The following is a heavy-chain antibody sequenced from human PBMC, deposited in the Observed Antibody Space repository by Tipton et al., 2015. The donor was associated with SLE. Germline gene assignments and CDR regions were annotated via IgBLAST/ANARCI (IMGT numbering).Heavy chain of an antibody. CDR2: ITGGGGST. D-gene: IGHD2-2*01. J-gene: IGHJ4*02. CDR3: ARGTSGGY. V-gene: IGHV3-23*01. CDR1: EISFSIYD. Sequence: SLRLSCAAPEISFSIYDMSWVRQAPGKGLEWVSTITGGGGSTYYADSVKGRFTISRDKSNNTLYLQMNSLRAEDTAVYYCARGTSGGYWGQGTLVTVSS.